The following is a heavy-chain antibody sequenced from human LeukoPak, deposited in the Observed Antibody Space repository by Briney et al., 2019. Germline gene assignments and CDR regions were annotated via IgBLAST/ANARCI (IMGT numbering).Heavy chain of an antibody. CDR3: AKIAVAGTLVAPRLDY. CDR2: LYHGGST. V-gene: IGHV3-53*01. D-gene: IGHD6-19*01. J-gene: IGHJ4*02. Sequence: GGSLRLSCVGSGVIVRSNYMTWVRQAPGKGLEWVSILYHGGSTYYADSVKGRFTISRDNSKNTLYLQMNSLRAEDTAVYYCAKIAVAGTLVAPRLDYWGQGTLVTVSS. CDR1: GVIVRSNY.